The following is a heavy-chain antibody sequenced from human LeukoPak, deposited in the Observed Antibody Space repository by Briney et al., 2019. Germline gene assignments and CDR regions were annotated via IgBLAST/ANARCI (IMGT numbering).Heavy chain of an antibody. V-gene: IGHV3-20*04. D-gene: IGHD5-24*01. Sequence: GGSLRLPCAASGFTLDGYGMSWVRRAPGKGLEWVSGINWNGGGTDYADSVKGRFTISRDTAKNSLYLQMNSLKAEDTAVYYCTTDSAATISRGGFRYWGQGTLVTVSS. CDR3: TTDSAATISRGGFRY. J-gene: IGHJ4*02. CDR1: GFTLDGYG. CDR2: INWNGGGT.